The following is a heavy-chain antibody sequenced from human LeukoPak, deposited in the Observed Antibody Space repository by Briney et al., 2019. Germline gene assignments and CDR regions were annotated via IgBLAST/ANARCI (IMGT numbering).Heavy chain of an antibody. Sequence: PSETLSLTCAVYGGSFSGYYWSWIRQPPGKGLEWIGEINHSGSTNYNPSLKSRVTISVDTSKNQFSLKLSSVTAADTAVYYCARHRVLRFLEWLSDTTSLLGMDVWGQGTTVTVSS. CDR1: GGSFSGYY. J-gene: IGHJ6*02. D-gene: IGHD3-3*01. CDR3: ARHRVLRFLEWLSDTTSLLGMDV. V-gene: IGHV4-34*01. CDR2: INHSGST.